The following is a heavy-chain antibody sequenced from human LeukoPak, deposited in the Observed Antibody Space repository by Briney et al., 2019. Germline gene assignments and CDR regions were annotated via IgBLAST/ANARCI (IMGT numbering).Heavy chain of an antibody. V-gene: IGHV1-18*01. D-gene: IGHD6-19*01. CDR2: ISDYNGNT. Sequence: ASVKVSCKASGYTFTSYGISWVRQAPGQRLEWMGWISDYNGNTNYAQKLQGRVTMTTDTSTSTAYMELRSLRSDDTAVYYCARDYGGWYPLGYWGQGTLVTVSS. J-gene: IGHJ4*02. CDR1: GYTFTSYG. CDR3: ARDYGGWYPLGY.